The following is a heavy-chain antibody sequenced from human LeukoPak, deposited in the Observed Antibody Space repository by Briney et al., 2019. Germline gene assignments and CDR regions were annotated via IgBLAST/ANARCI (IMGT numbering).Heavy chain of an antibody. J-gene: IGHJ4*02. CDR1: GYSITNFG. D-gene: IGHD3-16*01. V-gene: IGHV1-18*04. CDR3: ARGGGATFHDY. CDR2: INPINGNT. Sequence: GASVKVSCKASGYSITNFGITWVRQAPGQGLEWMGWINPINGNTNYARDLQGRVTMTTDTSTSTAYMDLRSLRSDDTGVYYCARGGGATFHDYWGRGTLVTVSS.